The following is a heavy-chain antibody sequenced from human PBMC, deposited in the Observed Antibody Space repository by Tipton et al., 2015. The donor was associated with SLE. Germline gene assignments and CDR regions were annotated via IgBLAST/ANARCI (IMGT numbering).Heavy chain of an antibody. Sequence: TLSLTCTVSGGSISSYYWSWIRQPPGKGLEWIGYIYYSGSTNYNPSLKSRVTISVDTSKNQFSLKLSSVTAADTAVYYCASRLTRYSGYDYFDYWGQGTLFTVSS. D-gene: IGHD5-12*01. CDR3: ASRLTRYSGYDYFDY. CDR1: GGSISSYY. J-gene: IGHJ4*02. CDR2: IYYSGST. V-gene: IGHV4-59*08.